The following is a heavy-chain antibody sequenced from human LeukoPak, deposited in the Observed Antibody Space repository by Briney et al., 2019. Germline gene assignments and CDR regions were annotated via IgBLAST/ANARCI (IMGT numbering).Heavy chain of an antibody. CDR1: GFTFSDYY. Sequence: GGSLRLSCAASGFTFSDYYMSWIRQAPGKGLEWVSYISSSGSTIYYADSVKGRFTISRDNAKNSLYLQMNSLRAEDTAIYYCARDNSVGDNAWWFDPWGQGTLVTVSS. D-gene: IGHD1-26*01. J-gene: IGHJ5*02. CDR2: ISSSGSTI. V-gene: IGHV3-11*01. CDR3: ARDNSVGDNAWWFDP.